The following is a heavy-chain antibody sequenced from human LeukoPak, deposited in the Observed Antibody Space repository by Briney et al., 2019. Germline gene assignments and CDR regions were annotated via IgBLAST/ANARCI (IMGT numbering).Heavy chain of an antibody. CDR3: AREIFGVVSPFDY. Sequence: SETLSLTCTVSGGSISSGSYYWSWIRQPAGKGLEWIGRIYASESTNYNPSLKSRATISIDTSKNQFSLKLSSVTAADTAVYYCAREIFGVVSPFDYWGQGTLVTVSS. CDR2: IYASEST. D-gene: IGHD3-3*01. J-gene: IGHJ4*02. CDR1: GGSISSGSYY. V-gene: IGHV4-61*02.